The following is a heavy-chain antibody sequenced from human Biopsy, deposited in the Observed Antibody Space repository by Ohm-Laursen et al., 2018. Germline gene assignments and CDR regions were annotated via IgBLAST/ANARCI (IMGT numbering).Heavy chain of an antibody. CDR3: ARGGYYYDSLAYYYWFDP. CDR1: GYAVNDYF. J-gene: IGHJ5*02. V-gene: IGHV1-2*02. CDR2: ISANCGGT. Sequence: ASVKVSCKGSGYAVNDYFLHWLRLAPGQGTEWLGWISANCGGTNYAQKVQGRFTMTTDTSTSTVYLELRRLIFDDTAVYYCARGGYYYDSLAYYYWFDPWGQGTLVTVSS. D-gene: IGHD3-22*01.